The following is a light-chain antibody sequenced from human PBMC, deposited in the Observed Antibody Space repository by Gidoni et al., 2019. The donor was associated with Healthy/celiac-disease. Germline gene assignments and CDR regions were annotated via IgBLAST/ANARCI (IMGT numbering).Light chain of an antibody. V-gene: IGKV1-5*01. CDR1: QSISSW. J-gene: IGKJ1*01. CDR2: DAS. Sequence: DSQMTQSPSTLSASVGDRVTITCRASQSISSWLAWYQQKPGKAPKLLIYDASSLESGVPSRFSGSGSGTEFTLTISSLQPDDFATYYCQQYNSYLTWTFGQGTKVEIK. CDR3: QQYNSYLTWT.